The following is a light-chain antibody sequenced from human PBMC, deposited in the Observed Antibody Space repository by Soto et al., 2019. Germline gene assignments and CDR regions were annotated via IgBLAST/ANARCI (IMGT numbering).Light chain of an antibody. V-gene: IGLV4-69*01. J-gene: IGLJ3*02. CDR1: SGHTSYA. CDR2: LNSDGRH. Sequence: QLVLTQSPSASASLGASVKLTCTLSSGHTSYAIAWHQQQPEKGPRYLMKLNSDGRHTKGDGIPDRFSGSSSGAERYLTISSLQSEDEADYYCQTWGTGIRVFGGGTQLTVL. CDR3: QTWGTGIRV.